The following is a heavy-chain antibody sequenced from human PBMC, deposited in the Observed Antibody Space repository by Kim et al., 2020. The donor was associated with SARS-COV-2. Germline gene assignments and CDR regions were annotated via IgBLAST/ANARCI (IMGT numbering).Heavy chain of an antibody. CDR3: ARDLTAMDHFDY. D-gene: IGHD5-18*01. Sequence: NYAQKLQGRVTMTTDTSTSTAYMELRSLRSDDTAVYYCARDLTAMDHFDYWGQGTLVTVSS. J-gene: IGHJ4*02. V-gene: IGHV1-18*01.